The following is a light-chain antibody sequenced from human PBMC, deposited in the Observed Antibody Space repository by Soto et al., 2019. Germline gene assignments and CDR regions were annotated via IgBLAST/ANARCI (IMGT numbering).Light chain of an antibody. CDR1: QSVLYSSNNKNY. Sequence: DIVMTQSPDSLAVSLGERATINCKSSQSVLYSSNNKNYLAWYQQKPGQPPKLLISWASTRESGVPDRFSGSGSGTEFTLTISSLQSEDVAVYYCQQYYDMPTFGPGTKVEIK. CDR3: QQYYDMPT. CDR2: WAS. J-gene: IGKJ3*01. V-gene: IGKV4-1*01.